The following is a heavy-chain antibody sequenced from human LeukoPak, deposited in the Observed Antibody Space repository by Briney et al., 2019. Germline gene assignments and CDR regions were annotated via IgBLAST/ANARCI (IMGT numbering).Heavy chain of an antibody. CDR1: GYTFTGYY. V-gene: IGHV1-18*04. CDR2: ISAYNGNT. J-gene: IGHJ4*02. D-gene: IGHD3-10*01. CDR3: ARGSAVRVPLDY. Sequence: ASVKVSCKASGYTFTGYYMHWVRQAPGQGLEWMGWISAYNGNTNYAQKLQGRVNMTTDTPTSTAYMELRSLRSDDTAVYYCARGSAVRVPLDYWGQGTLVTVSS.